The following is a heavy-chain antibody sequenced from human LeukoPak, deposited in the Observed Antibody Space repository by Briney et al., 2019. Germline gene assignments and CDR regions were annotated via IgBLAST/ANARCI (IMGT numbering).Heavy chain of an antibody. V-gene: IGHV3-30*02. CDR1: GFTFSSYG. D-gene: IGHD3-10*01. CDR3: AKDNAYYYADY. J-gene: IGHJ4*02. CDR2: IGYDGRNK. Sequence: GGSLRLSCAASGFTFSSYGIHWVRQAPGKGLEWVTFIGYDGRNKYYADSVKGRFTISRDNSKNTLYLQMNSLRAEDTAVYYCAKDNAYYYADYWGQGTLVAVSS.